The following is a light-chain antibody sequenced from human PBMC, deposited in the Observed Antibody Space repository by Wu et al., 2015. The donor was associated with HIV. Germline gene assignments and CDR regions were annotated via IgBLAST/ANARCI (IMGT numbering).Light chain of an antibody. CDR2: DAS. J-gene: IGKJ1*01. V-gene: IGKV1-8*01. Sequence: AIQMTQSPSSLSASTGDKITISCRASQNIKTYLAWYQQKPGKAPKLLISDASSLQTGVPSRFSGNGSATDFTLTISCLQSEDFATYYCQQYFLPIIFGQGTQGGNQT. CDR3: QQYFLPII. CDR1: QNIKTY.